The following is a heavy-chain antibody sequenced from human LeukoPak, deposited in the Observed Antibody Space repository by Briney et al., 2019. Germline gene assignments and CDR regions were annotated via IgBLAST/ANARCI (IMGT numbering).Heavy chain of an antibody. Sequence: GSLRLSCAASGFTFSSYAMHWIRQPPGKGLEWIGEINHSGSTNYNPSLKSRVTISVDTSKNQFSLKLSSVTAADTAVYYCARGRFAHYYYDSSGQSPGYAFDIWGQGTMVTVSS. D-gene: IGHD3-22*01. CDR3: ARGRFAHYYYDSSGQSPGYAFDI. CDR2: INHSGST. J-gene: IGHJ3*02. V-gene: IGHV4-34*01. CDR1: GFTFSSYA.